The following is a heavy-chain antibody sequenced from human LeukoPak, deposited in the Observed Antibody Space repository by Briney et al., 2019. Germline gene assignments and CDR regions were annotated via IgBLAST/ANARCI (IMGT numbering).Heavy chain of an antibody. V-gene: IGHV3-7*01. J-gene: IGHJ4*02. CDR1: GFTFSSYL. CDR2: IKQDGSEK. Sequence: GGSLRLSCAASGFTFSSYLMSWVRQAPGKGLEGVANIKQDGSEKYYVDSVKGRFTISRDNAKNSLYLQMNSLRAEDTAVYYCARDYGGSSPFDYWGQGTLVTVSS. CDR3: ARDYGGSSPFDY. D-gene: IGHD4-23*01.